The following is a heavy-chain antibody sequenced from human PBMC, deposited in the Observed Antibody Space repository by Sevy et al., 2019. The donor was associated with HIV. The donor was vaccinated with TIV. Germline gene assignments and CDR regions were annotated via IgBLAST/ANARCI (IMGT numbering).Heavy chain of an antibody. CDR3: AAGTGSSDFDY. CDR2: IKRKTDAATR. CDR1: GFTFREAW. Sequence: GGSLRLSCAASGFTFREAWMSWVRQAPGKGLEWVGRIKRKTDAATRDFAAPVRGRFSISRDDSANTVYLVMNNLKPEDTGVYYCAAGTGSSDFDYWGQGTLVTVSS. J-gene: IGHJ4*02. V-gene: IGHV3-15*01. D-gene: IGHD1-26*01.